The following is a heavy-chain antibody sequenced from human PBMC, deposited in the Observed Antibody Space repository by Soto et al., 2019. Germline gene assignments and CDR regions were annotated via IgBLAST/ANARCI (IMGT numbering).Heavy chain of an antibody. V-gene: IGHV1-69*13. D-gene: IGHD3-22*01. J-gene: IGHJ3*02. CDR2: IIPIFGTA. CDR3: ARAPPNYYDSSGYFVMRAFDI. CDR1: GGTFSSYA. Sequence: ASVKVSCKASGGTFSSYAISWVRQAPGQGLEWMGGIIPIFGTANYAQKFQGRVTITADESTSTAYMELSSLRSEDTAVYYCARAPPNYYDSSGYFVMRAFDIWGQGTMVTVSS.